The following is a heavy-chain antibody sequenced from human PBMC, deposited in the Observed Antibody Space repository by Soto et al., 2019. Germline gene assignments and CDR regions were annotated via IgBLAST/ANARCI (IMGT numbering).Heavy chain of an antibody. J-gene: IGHJ4*02. CDR2: IIPVSGAA. CDR1: GGTFGSYA. Sequence: QVQLVQSGAEVKKPGSSVKVSCKASGGTFGSYAFSWVRQAPGQGLEWMGGIIPVSGAAHYAQKFQGGVMITADEYTSTAYMELSSLSSQDTAVYYCATALGCRSTSCTLDYWGQGTRVIVSS. D-gene: IGHD2-2*01. CDR3: ATALGCRSTSCTLDY. V-gene: IGHV1-69*01.